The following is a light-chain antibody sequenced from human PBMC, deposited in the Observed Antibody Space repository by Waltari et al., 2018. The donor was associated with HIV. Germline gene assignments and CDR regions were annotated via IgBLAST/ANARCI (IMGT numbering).Light chain of an antibody. V-gene: IGLV3-1*01. Sequence: SYDLTQPPSVSVSPGQTANITCSGDKLADRFVSWYIQKTGQSPVLVMFEDSPRPSGTPERFSGSNSGTAATLTISGTLAMDEADYYCQAWDTDTVVFGGGTKLTVL. CDR2: EDS. J-gene: IGLJ2*01. CDR1: KLADRF. CDR3: QAWDTDTVV.